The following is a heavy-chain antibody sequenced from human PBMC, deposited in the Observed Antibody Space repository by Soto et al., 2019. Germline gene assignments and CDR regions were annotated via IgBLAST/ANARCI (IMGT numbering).Heavy chain of an antibody. CDR1: EFTFRSSA. V-gene: IGHV3-23*01. CDR2: ISGSGGST. CDR3: AKDGSSSHYYYYGMDV. Sequence: PGGSLRLSCAPSEFTFRSSAMTWFRQAPGEGLEWVSAISGSGGSTYYADSVKGRFTISRDNSKNTLYLQMNSLRAEDTAVYYCAKDGSSSHYYYYGMDVWGQGTTVTVSS. J-gene: IGHJ6*02. D-gene: IGHD6-6*01.